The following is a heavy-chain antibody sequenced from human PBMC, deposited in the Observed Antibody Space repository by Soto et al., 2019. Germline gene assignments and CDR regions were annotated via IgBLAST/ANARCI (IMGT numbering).Heavy chain of an antibody. J-gene: IGHJ5*02. CDR3: ARDYMYYYDSSGYYQRGFDP. CDR1: GGSISSYY. D-gene: IGHD3-22*01. V-gene: IGHV4-4*07. Sequence: SETLSLTCTVSGGSISSYYLSWIRQPAGKGLEWIGRIYTSGSTNYNPSLKSRVTMSVDTSKNQFSLKLSSVTAADTAVYYCARDYMYYYDSSGYYQRGFDPWGQGTLVTVSS. CDR2: IYTSGST.